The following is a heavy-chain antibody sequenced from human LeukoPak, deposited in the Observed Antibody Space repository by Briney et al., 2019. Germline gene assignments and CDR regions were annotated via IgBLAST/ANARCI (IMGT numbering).Heavy chain of an antibody. V-gene: IGHV3-7*01. J-gene: IGHJ3*01. Sequence: RGSLRLSCEASGFTFSHYWMTWYRQAPGKGLEWVANLNQDGSVQAYGDSVRGRFTISRDNAKNSVYIQMSSLRVEDTAMYYCARDHNVADVWGQGTMVTVSS. CDR2: LNQDGSVQ. D-gene: IGHD2-8*01. CDR1: GFTFSHYW. CDR3: ARDHNVADV.